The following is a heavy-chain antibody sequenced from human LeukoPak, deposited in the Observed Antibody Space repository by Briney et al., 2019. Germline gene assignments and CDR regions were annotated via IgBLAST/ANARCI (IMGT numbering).Heavy chain of an antibody. J-gene: IGHJ3*02. CDR3: ARARAATFIIVPLDAFDI. CDR2: ISYDGSNK. Sequence: PGRSLRLSCAASGFTFSSYAMHWVRQAPGKGLEWVAVISYDGSNKYYADSVKGRFTISRDNSKNTLYLQMNSLRAEDTAVYYCARARAATFIIVPLDAFDIWGQGTMVTVSS. V-gene: IGHV3-30-3*01. D-gene: IGHD3-10*01. CDR1: GFTFSSYA.